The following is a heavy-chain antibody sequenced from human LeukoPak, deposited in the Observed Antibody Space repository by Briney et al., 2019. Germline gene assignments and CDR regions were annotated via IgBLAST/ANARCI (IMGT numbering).Heavy chain of an antibody. CDR3: ARDGITGLNYYYYYMDV. D-gene: IGHD1-20*01. J-gene: IGHJ6*03. CDR1: GGTFSSYA. CDR2: IIPIFGTA. Sequence: GASVKVSCKASGGTFSSYAISWVRQAPGQGLEWMGGIIPIFGTANYAQKFQGRVTITADESTSTAYMELSSLRSEDTAVYYCARDGITGLNYYYYYMDVWGKGTTVTVSS. V-gene: IGHV1-69*13.